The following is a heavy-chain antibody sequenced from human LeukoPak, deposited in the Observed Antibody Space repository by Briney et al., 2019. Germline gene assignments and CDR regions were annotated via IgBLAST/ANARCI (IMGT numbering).Heavy chain of an antibody. CDR3: AAKVEVHYLTTGLQY. V-gene: IGHV1-24*01. CDR2: FDPEHGET. J-gene: IGHJ4*02. CDR1: GHTLTEFS. D-gene: IGHD3-9*01. Sequence: ASVKVSCKVSGHTLTEFSMHWVRQAPGKGLEWIGGFDPEHGETISAQNFQGRVTLTEDTSTDTAYMEMSSLRSEDTAVYYCAAKVEVHYLTTGLQYRGQGTLVTVSS.